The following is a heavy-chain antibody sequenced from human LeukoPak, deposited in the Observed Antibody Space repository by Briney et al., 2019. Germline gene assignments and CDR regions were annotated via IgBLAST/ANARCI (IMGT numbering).Heavy chain of an antibody. V-gene: IGHV3-23*01. CDR2: ISGSGGST. D-gene: IGHD1-26*01. Sequence: PGGSLRLSCAASGFTFSSYAMSWVRQAPGKGLEWVSAISGSGGSTYYADSVKGRFTISRDNSKSTLYLQMNSLRAEDTAVYYCAKDKSGRGGYYMGVWGKGTTVTVSS. J-gene: IGHJ6*03. CDR1: GFTFSSYA. CDR3: AKDKSGRGGYYMGV.